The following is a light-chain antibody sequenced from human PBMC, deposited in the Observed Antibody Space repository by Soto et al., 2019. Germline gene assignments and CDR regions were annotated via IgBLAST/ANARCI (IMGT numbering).Light chain of an antibody. V-gene: IGKV3-20*01. CDR2: GAS. CDR3: QQYGRSPYT. CDR1: QSVSSSY. J-gene: IGKJ2*01. Sequence: EVVLTQSPGPLSLSPGERATLSCRASQSVSSSYLAWFQQKPGQAPRLLIYGASSRATGIPDRFSGSGSGTDFTLTISRLEPEDFAVYYCQQYGRSPYTFGQGTKLEIK.